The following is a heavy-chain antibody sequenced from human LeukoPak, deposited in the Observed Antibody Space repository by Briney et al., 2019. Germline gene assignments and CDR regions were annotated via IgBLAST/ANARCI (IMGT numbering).Heavy chain of an antibody. Sequence: PSETLSLTCTVSGGSISSYYWSWIRQPPGKGLEWIGYIYYSGSTNYNPSLKSRVTISVDTSKNQFSLKLSSVTAADTAVYYCARDRSYGAAAGHFDYWGQGTLVTVSS. J-gene: IGHJ4*02. CDR3: ARDRSYGAAAGHFDY. V-gene: IGHV4-59*01. D-gene: IGHD6-13*01. CDR2: IYYSGST. CDR1: GGSISSYY.